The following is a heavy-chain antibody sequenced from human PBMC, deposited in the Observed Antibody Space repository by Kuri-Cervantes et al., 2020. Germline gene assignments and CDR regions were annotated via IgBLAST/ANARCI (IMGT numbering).Heavy chain of an antibody. Sequence: LSLTCAASGFSFSSYEMNWVRQAPGKGLEWVSYISSSGSNIYYADSVKGRFTISRDNSKNTLYLQMNSLRAEGTAVYYCARGVWIAAAGYYFDHWGQGTLVTVSS. J-gene: IGHJ4*02. CDR1: GFSFSSYE. CDR3: ARGVWIAAAGYYFDH. D-gene: IGHD6-13*01. V-gene: IGHV3-48*03. CDR2: ISSSGSNI.